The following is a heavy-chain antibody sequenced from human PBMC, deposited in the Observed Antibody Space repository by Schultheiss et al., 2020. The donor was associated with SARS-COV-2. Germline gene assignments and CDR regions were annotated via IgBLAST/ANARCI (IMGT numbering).Heavy chain of an antibody. V-gene: IGHV1-69*04. J-gene: IGHJ5*02. CDR1: GYTFTSYD. Sequence: SVKVSCKASGYTFTSYDINWVRQATGQGLEWMGRIIPILGIANYAQKFQGRVTMTTDTSTSTAYMELRSLRSDDTAVYYCARASSSYNWFDPWGQGTLVTVSS. CDR3: ARASSSYNWFDP. CDR2: IIPILGIA. D-gene: IGHD6-13*01.